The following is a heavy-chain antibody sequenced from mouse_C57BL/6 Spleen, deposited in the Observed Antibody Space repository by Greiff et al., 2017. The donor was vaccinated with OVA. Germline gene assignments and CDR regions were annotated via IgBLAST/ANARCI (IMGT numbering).Heavy chain of an antibody. J-gene: IGHJ2*01. V-gene: IGHV14-1*01. CDR2: IDPEDGDT. D-gene: IGHD2-5*01. Sequence: DVKLQESGAELVRPGASVKLSCTASGFNIKDYYMHWVKQRPEQGLEWIGRIDPEDGDTEYAPKFQGKATMTAETSSNTAYLQLSSLTSEDTAVYYCTSYYSNSFDYWGQGTTLTVSS. CDR1: GFNIKDYY. CDR3: TSYYSNSFDY.